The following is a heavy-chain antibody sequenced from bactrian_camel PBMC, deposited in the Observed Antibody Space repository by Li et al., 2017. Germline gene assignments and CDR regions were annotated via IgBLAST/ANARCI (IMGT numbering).Heavy chain of an antibody. CDR2: ICKTGYT. J-gene: IGHJ4*01. CDR3: VRDLPGWVGPTY. D-gene: IGHD5*01. Sequence: QLVESGGGSVQAGGSLKLSCAVSGYTYSRACMAWFRQIGNEREGVAAICKTGYTDYAGSVAGRFTVSKDHAKNTVYLQMSSLEPEDTAVYYCVRDLPGWVGPTYWGQGTQVTVS. CDR1: GYTYSRAC. V-gene: IGHV3S53*01.